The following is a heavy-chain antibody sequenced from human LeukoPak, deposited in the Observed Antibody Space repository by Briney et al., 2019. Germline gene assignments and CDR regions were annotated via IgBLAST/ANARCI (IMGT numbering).Heavy chain of an antibody. CDR2: IWYDGSNQ. CDR1: GFTFRSYG. Sequence: GRSLRLSCAVSGFTFRSYGMQWVRQAPGKGLEWVAIIWYDGSNQYYADSVEGRFTISRDNSKNTLYLQMNSLRAEDTAVHYCARVSGGGYDAWYLDLWGRGTLVTVSS. D-gene: IGHD5-12*01. J-gene: IGHJ2*01. CDR3: ARVSGGGYDAWYLDL. V-gene: IGHV3-33*01.